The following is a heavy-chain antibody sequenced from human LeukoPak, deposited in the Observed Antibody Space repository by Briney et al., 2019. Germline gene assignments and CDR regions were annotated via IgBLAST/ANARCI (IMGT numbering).Heavy chain of an antibody. CDR2: IYTSGST. D-gene: IGHD3-9*01. CDR3: ARFQIPTGAFDI. Sequence: PSETLSLTCTVSGGSISSGSYYWSWIRQPAGKGLEWIGRIYTSGSTNYNPSLKSRLTISVDTSKNQFSLKLSSVTAADTAVYNCARFQIPTGAFDIWGQGTMVTVSS. CDR1: GGSISSGSYY. J-gene: IGHJ3*02. V-gene: IGHV4-61*02.